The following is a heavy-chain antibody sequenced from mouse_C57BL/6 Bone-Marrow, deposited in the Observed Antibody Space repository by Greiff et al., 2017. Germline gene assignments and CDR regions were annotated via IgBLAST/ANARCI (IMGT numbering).Heavy chain of an antibody. CDR2: IYPGDGDT. Sequence: QVQLQQSGPELVKPGASVKISCKASGYAFSSSWMNWVKQRPGKGLEWIGRIYPGDGDTNYNGKFKGTATLTAAKSSSTAYMQLSSLTSEDSAVYFCARGQLRLPYYFDYWGQGTTLTVSS. D-gene: IGHD3-2*02. CDR3: ARGQLRLPYYFDY. V-gene: IGHV1-82*01. CDR1: GYAFSSSW. J-gene: IGHJ2*01.